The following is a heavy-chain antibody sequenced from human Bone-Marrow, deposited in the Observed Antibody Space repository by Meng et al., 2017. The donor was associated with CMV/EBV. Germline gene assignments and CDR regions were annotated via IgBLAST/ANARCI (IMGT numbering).Heavy chain of an antibody. CDR1: GFTFSSYE. D-gene: IGHD2-21*01. CDR2: ISSSSSYI. Sequence: GESLKISCAASGFTFSSYEMNWVRQAPGKGLEWVSSISSSSSYIYYADSVKGRFTISRDNAKNSLYLQMNSLRAEDTAVYYCARGKHSINWFDPWGQGTLVTVSS. J-gene: IGHJ5*02. V-gene: IGHV3-21*01. CDR3: ARGKHSINWFDP.